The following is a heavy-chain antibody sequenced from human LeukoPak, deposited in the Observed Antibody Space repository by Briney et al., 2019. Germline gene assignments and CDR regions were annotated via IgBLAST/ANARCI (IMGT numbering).Heavy chain of an antibody. D-gene: IGHD2-8*01. Sequence: ASVKVSCKASGYTFTNYAMHRVRQAPGQRLEWMGWINTGNGNTKYSQKFQGRVTITRDTSASTAYMELRSLRSEDMAVYYCARALIGYYFDYWGQGTLVTVSS. CDR1: GYTFTNYA. J-gene: IGHJ4*02. V-gene: IGHV1-3*03. CDR3: ARALIGYYFDY. CDR2: INTGNGNT.